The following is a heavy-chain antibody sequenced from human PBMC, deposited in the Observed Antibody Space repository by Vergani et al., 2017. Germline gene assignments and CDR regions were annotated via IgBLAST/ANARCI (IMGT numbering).Heavy chain of an antibody. CDR3: AGSRPYCTSGSCPAI. CDR2: IHTGGST. D-gene: IGHD2-15*01. CDR1: GESISSGSHY. Sequence: QVKLQESGPGLLKPSQTLSLTCTVSGESISSGSHYWRWIRQPAGKGPEWIGHIHTGGSTDLNPSFKSRVSISVDTSKSQFSLKLNSVTVADTAVYYCAGSRPYCTSGSCPAIWGQGTLVTVSS. J-gene: IGHJ4*02. V-gene: IGHV4-61*02.